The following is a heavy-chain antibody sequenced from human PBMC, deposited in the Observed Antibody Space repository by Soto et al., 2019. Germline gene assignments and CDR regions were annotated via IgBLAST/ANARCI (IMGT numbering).Heavy chain of an antibody. D-gene: IGHD3-9*01. V-gene: IGHV2-5*02. CDR1: GFSLSTSGLG. Sequence: QITLKESGPTLVKPTQTLTLTCTFSGFSLSTSGLGLGWIRQPPGKALEWLAIIDWVDDKRYSPSLKSRLTLTEGTSITYVVPKMTNMDLVDTPTYYCARNIPSGYNDAFDTWGQGTMVTLSS. CDR2: IDWVDDK. J-gene: IGHJ3*02. CDR3: ARNIPSGYNDAFDT.